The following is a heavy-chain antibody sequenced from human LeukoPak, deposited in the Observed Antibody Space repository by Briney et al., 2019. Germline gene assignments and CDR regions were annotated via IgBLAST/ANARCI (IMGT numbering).Heavy chain of an antibody. Sequence: GGSLRLSCAASGFTFSSYSMNWVRQAPGKGLEWVSYISSSSSTIYYADSVKGRFTISRDNAKNSLYPQMNSLRAEDTAVYYCARGKYDSSGYPLLGFDYWGQGTLVTVSS. CDR3: ARGKYDSSGYPLLGFDY. CDR1: GFTFSSYS. D-gene: IGHD3-22*01. V-gene: IGHV3-48*01. CDR2: ISSSSSTI. J-gene: IGHJ4*02.